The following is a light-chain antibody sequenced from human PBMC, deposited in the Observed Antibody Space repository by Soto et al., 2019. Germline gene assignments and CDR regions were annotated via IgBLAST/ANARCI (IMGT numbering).Light chain of an antibody. CDR1: SSDVGGYNY. CDR2: DVS. V-gene: IGLV2-11*01. CDR3: CSYAGSYTHWV. Sequence: QSALTQPRSVSESPGQSVTISCTGNSSDVGGYNYVSWYQQHPGKAPKLMIYDVSQRPSGVPDRFSGSKSGNTASLTISGLQAEDEADYYCCSYAGSYTHWVCGGGTKLTVL. J-gene: IGLJ3*02.